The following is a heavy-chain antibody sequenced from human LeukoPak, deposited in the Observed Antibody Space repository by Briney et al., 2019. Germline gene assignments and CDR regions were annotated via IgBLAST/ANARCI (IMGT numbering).Heavy chain of an antibody. CDR2: IYAGDSDT. CDR3: ARRQGCSNTACPPDC. J-gene: IGHJ4*02. CDR1: GYSFNTYW. Sequence: GESLQISCKGSGYSFNTYWIGWVRQMPGKGLEWMGIIYAGDSDTRCSPSFQGQVTMSVDKSINTAYLQWSSLKASDTAMYYCARRQGCSNTACPPDCWGQGTLVTVSS. D-gene: IGHD2-2*01. V-gene: IGHV5-51*01.